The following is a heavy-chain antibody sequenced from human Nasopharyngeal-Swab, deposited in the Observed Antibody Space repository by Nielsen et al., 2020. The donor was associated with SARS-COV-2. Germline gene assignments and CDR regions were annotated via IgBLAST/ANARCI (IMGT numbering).Heavy chain of an antibody. CDR3: ARRPTYFDY. Sequence: SETLSLTCTVSGGSISSYYWSWIRQPPGRGLEWIGNIYYSGSTYYNPSLKSRVTISVDTSKNQFSLKLSSVTAADTAVYYCARRPTYFDYWGQGTLVTVSS. CDR2: IYYSGST. CDR1: GGSISSYY. J-gene: IGHJ4*02. V-gene: IGHV4-59*04.